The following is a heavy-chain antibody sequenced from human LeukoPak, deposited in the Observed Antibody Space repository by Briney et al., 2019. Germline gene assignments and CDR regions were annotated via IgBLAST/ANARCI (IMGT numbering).Heavy chain of an antibody. D-gene: IGHD3-10*01. CDR3: ARITRWFGELLSGDAFDI. V-gene: IGHV1-18*01. CDR2: ISAYNGNT. Sequence: ASVTVSCKASGYTFTSYGISWVRQVPGQGLEWMGWISAYNGNTNYAQKLQGRVTMTTDTSTSTAYMELRSLRSDDTAVYYCARITRWFGELLSGDAFDIWGQGTMVTVSS. CDR1: GYTFTSYG. J-gene: IGHJ3*02.